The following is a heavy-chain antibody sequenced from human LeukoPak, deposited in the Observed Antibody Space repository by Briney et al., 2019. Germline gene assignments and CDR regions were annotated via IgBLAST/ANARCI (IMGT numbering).Heavy chain of an antibody. D-gene: IGHD3-9*01. CDR2: IGPNGAST. V-gene: IGHV3-64D*06. Sequence: PGGSLRLSCSTSGSTFSNHFMHWVRQAPGKGLEYVSSIGPNGASTLYADSVKGRFTISRDNSKNALYLQLTSLRLEDTAFYYCVKDLTGTWSFDYWGQGTLVTVSS. CDR1: GSTFSNHF. CDR3: VKDLTGTWSFDY. J-gene: IGHJ4*02.